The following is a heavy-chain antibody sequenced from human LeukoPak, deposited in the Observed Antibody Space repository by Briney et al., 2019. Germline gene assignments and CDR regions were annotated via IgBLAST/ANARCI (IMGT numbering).Heavy chain of an antibody. CDR1: GGSIRGYY. J-gene: IGHJ4*02. CDR3: AIFGYSYDRDY. CDR2: IYSSGST. V-gene: IGHV4-59*12. Sequence: SETLSLTCNVSGGSIRGYYWSWIRQPPGKGLEWIGYIYSSGSTNYNPSLKSRVTMSVDTSKNQFSLKLSSVTAADTAVYYCAIFGYSYDRDYWGQGTLVTVSS. D-gene: IGHD5-18*01.